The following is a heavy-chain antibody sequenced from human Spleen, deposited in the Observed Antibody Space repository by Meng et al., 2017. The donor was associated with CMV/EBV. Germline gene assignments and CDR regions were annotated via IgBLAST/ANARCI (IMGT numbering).Heavy chain of an antibody. CDR1: GYTFTSYD. V-gene: IGHV1-8*03. CDR2: MNPNSGNT. D-gene: IGHD1-26*01. J-gene: IGHJ6*02. Sequence: ASVKVSCKASGYTFTSYDINWVRQATGQGLEWMGWMNPNSGNTGYAQKFQGRVTITRNTSISTAYMELSRLRSDDTAVYYCARTSGSYYYYGMDVWGQGTTVTVSS. CDR3: ARTSGSYYYYGMDV.